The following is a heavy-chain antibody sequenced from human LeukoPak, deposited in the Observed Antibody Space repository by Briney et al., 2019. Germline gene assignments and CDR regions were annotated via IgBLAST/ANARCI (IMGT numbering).Heavy chain of an antibody. CDR2: IYYSGST. CDR3: ARHGDYYYYMDV. V-gene: IGHV4-59*08. J-gene: IGHJ6*03. CDR1: GGSISSYY. D-gene: IGHD3-3*01. Sequence: SETLSLTCTVSGGSISSYYWSWIRQPPGKGLEWIGYIYYSGSTNYNPSLKSRVTMSVDTSKNQFSLKLSSVTAADTAVYYCARHGDYYYYMDVWGKGTTVTISS.